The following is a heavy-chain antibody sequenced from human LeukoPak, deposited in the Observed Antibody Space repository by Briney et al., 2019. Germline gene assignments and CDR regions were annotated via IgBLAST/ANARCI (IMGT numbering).Heavy chain of an antibody. CDR3: ARSPDDEYSTSSPHDHDV. D-gene: IGHD4-11*01. V-gene: IGHV5-51*01. CDR1: GYTFSNYW. Sequence: GESRKISCKGSGYTFSNYWIAWVRQMPGEGLEWMGIINPVDSETRYSPSFEGQVTISADKSSSTAYLQWSGLKASDTATYYCARSPDDEYSTSSPHDHDVWGQGTMVIVSS. CDR2: INPVDSET. J-gene: IGHJ3*01.